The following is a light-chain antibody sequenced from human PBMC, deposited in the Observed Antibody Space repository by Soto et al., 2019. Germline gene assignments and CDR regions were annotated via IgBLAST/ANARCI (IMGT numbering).Light chain of an antibody. CDR1: QSVSSN. CDR3: RQYNNWPRT. CDR2: GAS. V-gene: IGKV3-15*01. Sequence: EIVMTQSPATLSVSPGERATLSCRASQSVSSNLAWYQQKPGQAPRLLIYGASTRATGIPARFSGSGSGTEFTLTISSLQSEDFAVYYCRQYNNWPRTFGQGTKGYIK. J-gene: IGKJ1*01.